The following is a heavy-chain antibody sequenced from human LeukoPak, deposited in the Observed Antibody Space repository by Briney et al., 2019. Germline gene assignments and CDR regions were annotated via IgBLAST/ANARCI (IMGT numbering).Heavy chain of an antibody. J-gene: IGHJ4*02. Sequence: GGSLRLSCTASGFTFGDYVMSWFRQAPGKGLEWVAFIRSDGYHIYYADSVKGRFTITRDNSKNTLYLQVNSLRLEDMAVYYCAKPSGSGVDYWGRGTRVTVSS. V-gene: IGHV3-30*02. CDR1: GFTFGDYV. D-gene: IGHD1-26*01. CDR2: IRSDGYHI. CDR3: AKPSGSGVDY.